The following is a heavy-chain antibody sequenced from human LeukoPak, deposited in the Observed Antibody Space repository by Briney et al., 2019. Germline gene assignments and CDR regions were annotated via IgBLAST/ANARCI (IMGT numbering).Heavy chain of an antibody. J-gene: IGHJ3*02. CDR3: ARVTSYYYDSSGYYGARGAFDI. CDR1: GXTFSSYS. Sequence: GGSLRLSCAASGXTFSSYSMNWVRQAPGKGLEWVSYISSSSSTIYYADSVKGRFTISRDNAKNSLYLQMNSLRDEDTAVYYCARVTSYYYDSSGYYGARGAFDIWGQGTMVTVSS. CDR2: ISSSSSTI. D-gene: IGHD3-22*01. V-gene: IGHV3-48*02.